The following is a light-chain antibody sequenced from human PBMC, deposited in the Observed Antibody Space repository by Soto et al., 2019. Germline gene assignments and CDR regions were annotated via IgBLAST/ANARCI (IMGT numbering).Light chain of an antibody. CDR1: QTVRTY. V-gene: IGKV1-39*01. CDR2: AAS. CDR3: QQSYNTPVT. J-gene: IGKJ1*01. Sequence: DIQMTQSPASLSASVEDRVTITCRASQTVRTYLNWYQQKPGKAPKLLIYAASNLQSGVPSRFSGSGSGTDFTLTITSLRPEDFATYWCQQSYNTPVTFGQGTKVDI.